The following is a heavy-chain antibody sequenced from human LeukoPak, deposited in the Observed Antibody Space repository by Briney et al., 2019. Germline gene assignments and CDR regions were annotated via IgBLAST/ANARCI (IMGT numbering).Heavy chain of an antibody. Sequence: PGGSLRLSCAASGFTYSSYGMHWVRQAPGKGLEWVAVISYDGSNKYYADSVKGRFTISRDNSKNTLYLQMNSLRVEDTAVYFCAKDRNSYAYIYYFDYWGQGTLVTVSS. CDR1: GFTYSSYG. D-gene: IGHD5-18*01. CDR3: AKDRNSYAYIYYFDY. CDR2: ISYDGSNK. V-gene: IGHV3-30*18. J-gene: IGHJ4*02.